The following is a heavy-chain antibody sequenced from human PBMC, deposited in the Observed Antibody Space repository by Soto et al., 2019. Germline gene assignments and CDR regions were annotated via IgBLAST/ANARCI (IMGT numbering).Heavy chain of an antibody. D-gene: IGHD1-7*01. J-gene: IGHJ4*02. Sequence: AASVKVSCKASGGTFSSYAISWVRQAPGQGLEWMGGIIPIFGTANYAQKFQGRVTITADESTSTAYMELSSLRSEDTAVYYCARDTRRRLELRYFDYWGQGTLVTVSS. CDR3: ARDTRRRLELRYFDY. V-gene: IGHV1-69*13. CDR2: IIPIFGTA. CDR1: GGTFSSYA.